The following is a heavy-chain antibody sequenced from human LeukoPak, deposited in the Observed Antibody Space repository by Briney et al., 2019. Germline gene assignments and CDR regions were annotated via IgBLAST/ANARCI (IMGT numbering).Heavy chain of an antibody. D-gene: IGHD6-19*01. CDR1: GGTFSSYA. Sequence: SVKVSCKASGGTFSSYAISWVRQAPGQGLEWMGGIIPIFGTANYAQKFQGRVTITADKSTSTAYMELSSLRSEDTAVYYCARDQTGGYSSGFYDYWGQGTLVTVSS. CDR2: IIPIFGTA. J-gene: IGHJ4*02. V-gene: IGHV1-69*06. CDR3: ARDQTGGYSSGFYDY.